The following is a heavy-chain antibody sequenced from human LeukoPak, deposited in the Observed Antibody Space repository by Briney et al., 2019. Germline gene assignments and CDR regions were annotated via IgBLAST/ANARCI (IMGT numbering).Heavy chain of an antibody. V-gene: IGHV3-74*01. Sequence: GGSLRLSCAASGFTFSRNWMHWVRQAPGKGLVWVSRINGDGGSTSYADSLKGRFTISRDNAKNTLYLQMNSLRAEDTAVYYCVRIRYDSSGRYFDNWGQGTLVTVSS. CDR2: INGDGGST. J-gene: IGHJ4*02. CDR1: GFTFSRNW. D-gene: IGHD3-22*01. CDR3: VRIRYDSSGRYFDN.